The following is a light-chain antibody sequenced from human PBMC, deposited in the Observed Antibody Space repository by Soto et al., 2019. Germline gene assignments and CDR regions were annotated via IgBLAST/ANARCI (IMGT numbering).Light chain of an antibody. Sequence: EIVMTQSAVTLSVSAGERATLSCRASQSVSSNLAWYQQKPGQAPRLLIYGASTRATGIPARFSGSWSGTEFTLTISSLQSEDFAVYYCQQYNNWPRTFGQGTKVDIK. CDR3: QQYNNWPRT. J-gene: IGKJ1*01. V-gene: IGKV3-15*01. CDR2: GAS. CDR1: QSVSSN.